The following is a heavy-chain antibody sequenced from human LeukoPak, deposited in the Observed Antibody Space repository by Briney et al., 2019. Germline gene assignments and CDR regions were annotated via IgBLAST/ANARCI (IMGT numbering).Heavy chain of an antibody. CDR2: IRSKAYGGTT. D-gene: IGHD5-18*01. CDR3: TREGIQLWQHNPHVFDY. V-gene: IGHV3-49*03. CDR1: GFTFTNAW. Sequence: PGGSLRLSCVDSGFTFTNAWMSWFRQAPGKGLEWVGFIRSKAYGGTTEYAASVKGRFTISRDDSKSIAYLQMNSLKTEDTAVYYCTREGIQLWQHNPHVFDYWGQGTLVTVSS. J-gene: IGHJ4*02.